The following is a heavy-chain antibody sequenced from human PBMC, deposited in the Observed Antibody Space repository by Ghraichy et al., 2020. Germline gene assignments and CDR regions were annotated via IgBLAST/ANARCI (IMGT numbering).Heavy chain of an antibody. D-gene: IGHD2-21*02. J-gene: IGHJ5*02. CDR3: ARGTGAATAGWFDP. V-gene: IGHV4-61*01. CDR1: GGSVSSGSYY. Sequence: SETLSLTCTVSGGSVSSGSYYWSWIRQPPAKGLEWIGYIYYTGSTNYNPSLKSRVTISVDTSKNQFSLKLSSVTTADTAVYYCARGTGAATAGWFDPWGQGTLVTVSS. CDR2: IYYTGST.